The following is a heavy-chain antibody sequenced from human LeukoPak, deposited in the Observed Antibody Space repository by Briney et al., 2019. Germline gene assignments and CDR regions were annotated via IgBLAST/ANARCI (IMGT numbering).Heavy chain of an antibody. V-gene: IGHV3-23*01. CDR3: AKPLSAASGTDFHY. D-gene: IGHD6-13*01. Sequence: GGSLRLSCAASGFTFSSYAMSWVRQAPGKGLEWVSTISAAGGITYYADSVKGRFTISRDISKNTLYLQMNSLRAEDTAVYYCAKPLSAASGTDFHYWGQGTLVTVSS. CDR1: GFTFSSYA. CDR2: ISAAGGIT. J-gene: IGHJ4*02.